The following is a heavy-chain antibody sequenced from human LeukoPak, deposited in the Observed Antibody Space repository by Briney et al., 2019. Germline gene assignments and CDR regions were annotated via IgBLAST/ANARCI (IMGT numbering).Heavy chain of an antibody. J-gene: IGHJ6*03. D-gene: IGHD2-2*01. CDR3: AREAYCGGPSCFAVNHMAV. CDR1: GSGFTFSEFW. CDR2: IKGDGSET. V-gene: IGHV3-7*01. Sequence: GGSLRLSCVASGSGFTFSEFWMGWVRQAPGERLEWVANIKGDGSETYYVDSVKGRFTISRDNVKNSVYLQMNSLRADDTSLYRCAREAYCGGPSCFAVNHMAVWGKGTTVAVSS.